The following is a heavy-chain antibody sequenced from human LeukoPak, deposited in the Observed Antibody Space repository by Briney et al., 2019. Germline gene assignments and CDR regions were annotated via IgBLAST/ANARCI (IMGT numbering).Heavy chain of an antibody. CDR3: VRDVSSMFPNWFDP. CDR1: LDSITIGTKY. CDR2: VWNGGTT. J-gene: IGHJ5*02. D-gene: IGHD6-6*01. Sequence: TLSLTCLVSLDSITIGTKYPTCVRHHREKGLEWIGYVWNGGTTNYHTLCKSGVTTPVDTSRNQFSLKRTSVAARDTAINYCVRDVSSMFPNWFDPWGQGIMVIVSS. V-gene: IGHV4-31*03.